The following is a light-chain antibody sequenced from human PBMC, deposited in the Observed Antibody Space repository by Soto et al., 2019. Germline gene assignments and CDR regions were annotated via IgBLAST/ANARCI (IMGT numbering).Light chain of an antibody. V-gene: IGKV3-15*01. CDR1: QSVRSN. Sequence: EIVMTQSPAILSVSPGERATLFCRASQSVRSNFLAWYQQKPGQAPRLLIHGASTRATGVPARCSGSRSETEFTLTISSMQSGDFAVYYCQQYSAGPLTFGGGTKVEIK. CDR3: QQYSAGPLT. CDR2: GAS. J-gene: IGKJ4*01.